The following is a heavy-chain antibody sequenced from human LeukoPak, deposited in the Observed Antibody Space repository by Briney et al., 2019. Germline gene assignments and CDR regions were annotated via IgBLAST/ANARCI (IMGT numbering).Heavy chain of an antibody. Sequence: PGGSLRLSCAASEFTFSRYWMHWVRQVPGKGLVWVSRINSDGSSTSYADSVKSRFTISRDNAKNTLYLQMDSLRAEDTAVYYCARGPSSNWCGLDYWGQGTLVTVSS. CDR2: INSDGSST. CDR3: ARGPSSNWCGLDY. V-gene: IGHV3-74*01. CDR1: EFTFSRYW. D-gene: IGHD6-13*01. J-gene: IGHJ4*02.